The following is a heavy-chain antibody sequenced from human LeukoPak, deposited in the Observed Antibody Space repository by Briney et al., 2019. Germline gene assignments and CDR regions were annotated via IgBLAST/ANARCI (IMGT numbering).Heavy chain of an antibody. Sequence: GGSLRLSCAASGFTFSNAWMSWVRQAPGKGLEWVGRIKSKTDGGATDYAAPVKGRFTISRDDSKNTLYLQMNSLKTEDTAVYYCTTYLKDIVVVPAALGPWGQGTLVTVSS. D-gene: IGHD2-2*01. CDR3: TTYLKDIVVVPAALGP. CDR2: IKSKTDGGAT. CDR1: GFTFSNAW. V-gene: IGHV3-15*01. J-gene: IGHJ5*02.